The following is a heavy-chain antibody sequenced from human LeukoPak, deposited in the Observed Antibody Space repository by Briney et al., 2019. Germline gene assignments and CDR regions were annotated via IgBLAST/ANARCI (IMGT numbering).Heavy chain of an antibody. CDR1: GASINSGTYY. V-gene: IGHV4-61*02. Sequence: SETLSLTCTVSGASINSGTYYWTWIRQPAGKGLEWIGRIYSSGSTDYNPSLESRVTISVDTSKNQFSLKLSSVTAADTAVYYCARDSRRNWNYVFDYWGQGTLVTVSS. J-gene: IGHJ4*02. CDR2: IYSSGST. D-gene: IGHD1-7*01. CDR3: ARDSRRNWNYVFDY.